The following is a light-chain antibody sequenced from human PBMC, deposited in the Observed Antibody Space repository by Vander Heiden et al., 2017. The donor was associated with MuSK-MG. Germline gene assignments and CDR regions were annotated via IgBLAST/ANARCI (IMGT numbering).Light chain of an antibody. Sequence: IQMTQSPSSLSASVGDRVTITCRASQSISRYLNWYQQKPGKAPKLLIYAASNLQSGVPSRFSGSGSGTDFTLIISSLQPEDFATYYCQQSCSTPPFTFGPGTKVDIK. CDR2: AAS. CDR3: QQSCSTPPFT. V-gene: IGKV1-39*01. CDR1: QSISRY. J-gene: IGKJ3*01.